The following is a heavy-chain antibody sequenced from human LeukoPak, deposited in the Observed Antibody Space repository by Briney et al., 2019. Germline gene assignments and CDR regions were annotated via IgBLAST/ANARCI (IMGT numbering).Heavy chain of an antibody. J-gene: IGHJ4*02. CDR3: ASATMVRGVTDY. V-gene: IGHV4-34*01. CDR1: GGSFSGYY. D-gene: IGHD3-10*01. CDR2: INHSGST. Sequence: PSETLSLTCAVYGGSFSGYYWSWIRQPPGKGLEWIGEINHSGSTNYNPSLKSRVTISVDTSKNQFSLKLSSVTAADTAVYYCASATMVRGVTDYWGQGTQVTVSS.